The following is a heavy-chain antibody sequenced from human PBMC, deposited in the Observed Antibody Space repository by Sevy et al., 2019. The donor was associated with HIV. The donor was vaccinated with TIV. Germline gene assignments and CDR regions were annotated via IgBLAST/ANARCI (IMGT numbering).Heavy chain of an antibody. CDR2: INPNSGGT. CDR3: ARAGGVANYYYYYGMDV. D-gene: IGHD2-15*01. Sequence: ASVKVSCKASGYTFTGYYMHWVRQAPGQGLEWMGWINPNSGGTNYAQKFQGRVTMTRDTSISTAYMELSRLRSDDTAVYYCARAGGVANYYYYYGMDVWGQGTTVTVSS. J-gene: IGHJ6*02. CDR1: GYTFTGYY. V-gene: IGHV1-2*02.